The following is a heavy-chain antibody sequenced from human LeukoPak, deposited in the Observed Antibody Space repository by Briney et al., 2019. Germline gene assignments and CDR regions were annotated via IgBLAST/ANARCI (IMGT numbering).Heavy chain of an antibody. D-gene: IGHD3-16*01. V-gene: IGHV4-39*01. Sequence: SETLSLTCTVSGGSISSSSYYWSWIRQPPGKGLEWIGSIYYSGSTYYNPSLKSRVTISVDTSKNQFSLKLRSVTAADTAVYYCARILILGAIFASSGPGTLVTVSS. CDR1: GGSISSSSYY. CDR3: ARILILGAIFAS. J-gene: IGHJ4*01. CDR2: IYYSGST.